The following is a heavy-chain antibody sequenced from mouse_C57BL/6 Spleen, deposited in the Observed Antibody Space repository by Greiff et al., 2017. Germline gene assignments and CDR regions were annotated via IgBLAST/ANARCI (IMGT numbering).Heavy chain of an antibody. CDR2: IRSKSNNYAT. CDR3: VRRRYFDV. Sequence: DVKLVESGGGLVKPKGSLKLSCAASGFSFNTYAMHWVRQAPGKGLEWVARIRSKSNNYATYYADSVKDRFTIARDDSESMLYLQMNNLTADDTAIYYCVRRRYFDVWGKGTTLTVSS. V-gene: IGHV10-1*01. J-gene: IGHJ1*03. CDR1: GFSFNTYA.